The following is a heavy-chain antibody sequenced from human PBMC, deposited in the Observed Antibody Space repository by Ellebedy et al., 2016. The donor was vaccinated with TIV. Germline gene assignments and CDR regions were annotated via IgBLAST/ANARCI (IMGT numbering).Heavy chain of an antibody. D-gene: IGHD3-22*01. Sequence: AASVKVSCKASGYNFTSYGISWVRQAPGQGLEWVGWISAYNGNTNYAQKLQGRVTMTTDTSTSTAYMELRCLRSDDTAVYYCAVEVYYDRSGSNAFDIWGQGTMVTVSS. CDR3: AVEVYYDRSGSNAFDI. J-gene: IGHJ3*02. V-gene: IGHV1-18*04. CDR1: GYNFTSYG. CDR2: ISAYNGNT.